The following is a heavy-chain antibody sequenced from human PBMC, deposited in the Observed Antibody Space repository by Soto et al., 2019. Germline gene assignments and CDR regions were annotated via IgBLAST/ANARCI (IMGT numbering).Heavy chain of an antibody. D-gene: IGHD3-22*01. J-gene: IGHJ4*02. Sequence: PWGSLRLSCAASGFTFSSYAMSWVRQAPGKGLEWVSAISGSGGSTYYADSVKGRFTISRDNSKNTLYLQMNSLRAEDTAVYYCAKGMAPLYYYDSSGYSANDYWGQGTLVPVSS. CDR2: ISGSGGST. CDR3: AKGMAPLYYYDSSGYSANDY. CDR1: GFTFSSYA. V-gene: IGHV3-23*01.